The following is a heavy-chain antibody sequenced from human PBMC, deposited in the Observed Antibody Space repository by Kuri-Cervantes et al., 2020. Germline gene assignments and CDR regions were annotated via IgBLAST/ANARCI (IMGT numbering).Heavy chain of an antibody. D-gene: IGHD2-2*01. CDR1: GFTFSSYG. V-gene: IGHV3-30*18. CDR2: ISYDGSNK. CDR3: AKEGVEYCSSTSCLSSFDY. J-gene: IGHJ4*02. Sequence: GGSLRLSCAASGFTFSSYGMHWVRQAPGRGLEWVAVISYDGSNKYYADSVKGRFTISRDNSKNTLYLQMNSLRAEDTAVYYCAKEGVEYCSSTSCLSSFDYWGQGTLVTVSS.